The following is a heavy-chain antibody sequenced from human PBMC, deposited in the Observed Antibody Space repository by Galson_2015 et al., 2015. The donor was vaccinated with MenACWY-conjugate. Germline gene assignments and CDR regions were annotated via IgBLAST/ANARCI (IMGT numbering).Heavy chain of an antibody. CDR3: ARERWVRGVFFDQ. D-gene: IGHD3-10*01. CDR2: IKQDGSEK. J-gene: IGHJ4*02. CDR1: GFTFSNFW. Sequence: SLRLSCAASGFTFSNFWVSWVRQAPGKELEWVASIKQDGSEKYLVDSVKGRFTISRDNAENLLFLQMNSLRAEDTAVYYCARERWVRGVFFDQWGQGTLVTVSS. V-gene: IGHV3-7*01.